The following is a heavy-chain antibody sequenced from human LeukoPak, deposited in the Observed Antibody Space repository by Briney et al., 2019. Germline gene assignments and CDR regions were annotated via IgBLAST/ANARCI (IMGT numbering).Heavy chain of an antibody. CDR3: ARRGEWTDYGDYGAFDI. D-gene: IGHD4-17*01. V-gene: IGHV3-30*03. Sequence: PGGSLRLSCAASGFTFSSYSMNWVRQAPGKGLEWVAVISYDGSNKYYADSVKGRFTISRDNSKDTLYLQMNSLRAEDTAVHYCARRGEWTDYGDYGAFDIWGQGTLVTVSS. J-gene: IGHJ3*02. CDR2: ISYDGSNK. CDR1: GFTFSSYS.